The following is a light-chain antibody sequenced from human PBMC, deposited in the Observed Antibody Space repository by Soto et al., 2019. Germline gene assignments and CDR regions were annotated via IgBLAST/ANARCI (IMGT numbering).Light chain of an antibody. CDR3: QQYNNWTWT. J-gene: IGKJ1*01. CDR1: QSVSSN. V-gene: IGKV3-15*01. Sequence: EIVMTQSPATLSVSPGERATLSCRASQSVSSNLAWYQQKPGQAPRLLIYGASTRATGIPARFSGSGSGTEFPLTISSLQSEDFAVYYGQQYNNWTWTFGQGTKVEIK. CDR2: GAS.